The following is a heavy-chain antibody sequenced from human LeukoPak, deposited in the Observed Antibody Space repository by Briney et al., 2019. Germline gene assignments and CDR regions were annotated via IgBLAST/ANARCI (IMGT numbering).Heavy chain of an antibody. CDR2: IYYSGST. Sequence: SETLSLTCTVSGGSISSYYWSWIRQPPGRGLEWIGYIYYSGSTNYNPSLKSRVTISVDTSKNQFSLKLSSVTAADTAVYYCARVHPVYSSGWYHPYYFDCWGQGTLVTVSS. V-gene: IGHV4-59*01. J-gene: IGHJ4*02. CDR1: GGSISSYY. D-gene: IGHD6-19*01. CDR3: ARVHPVYSSGWYHPYYFDC.